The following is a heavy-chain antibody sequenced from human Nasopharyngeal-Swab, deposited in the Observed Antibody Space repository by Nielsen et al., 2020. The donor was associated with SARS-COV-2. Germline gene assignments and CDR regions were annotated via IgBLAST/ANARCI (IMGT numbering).Heavy chain of an antibody. CDR1: GFSLSTSGMS. CDR2: IDGDDDK. Sequence: SGPTLVKPTQTLTLTCTFSGFSLSTSGMSLRWIRQPPGKALEWLALIDGDDDKYYSTSLKTRLTISKDTSKNQVVLTVTNMDHVDTATYYCARTPRQHFDSWGQGTLVTVSS. J-gene: IGHJ4*02. V-gene: IGHV2-70*01. CDR3: ARTPRQHFDS.